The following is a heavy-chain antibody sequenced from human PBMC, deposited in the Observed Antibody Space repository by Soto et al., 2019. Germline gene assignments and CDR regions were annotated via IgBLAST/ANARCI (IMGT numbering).Heavy chain of an antibody. V-gene: IGHV3-48*02. CDR2: ISSGSKTI. CDR3: VREDILGVRSFDY. J-gene: IGHJ4*02. CDR1: GFTFSGYS. D-gene: IGHD3-9*01. Sequence: GGSLRLSCAASGFTFSGYSVNWVRQAPGKGLEWISYISSGSKTIYYADSVKGRFIVSRDNAKNSQYLQMSSLRDEDTAVYYCVREDILGVRSFDYWGQGTLVTVSS.